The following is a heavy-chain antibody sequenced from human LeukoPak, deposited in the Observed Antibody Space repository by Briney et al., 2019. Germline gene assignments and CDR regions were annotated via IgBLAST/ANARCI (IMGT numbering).Heavy chain of an antibody. CDR1: GFTFSSYA. V-gene: IGHV3-23*01. Sequence: GPLRLSCAASGFTFSSYAMSWVRQAPGKGLEWVSAISGSGGSTYYADSVKGRFTISRDNSKNTLYLQMNSLRAEDTAVYYCAKAPAAGKALDYWGQGTLVTVSS. CDR2: ISGSGGST. CDR3: AKAPAAGKALDY. J-gene: IGHJ4*02. D-gene: IGHD6-13*01.